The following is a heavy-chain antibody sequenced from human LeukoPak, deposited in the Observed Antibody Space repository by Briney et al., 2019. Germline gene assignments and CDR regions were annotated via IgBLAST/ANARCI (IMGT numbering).Heavy chain of an antibody. D-gene: IGHD5-12*01. Sequence: SETLSLTCTVSGASITSSSHYWGWIRQPPGKGLEWIGSLFYSGSTSYNPSLKSRVTISVDTSKNQFSLKLSSVTAADTAVYYCARQSGGATVATIFDYWGQGTLVTVSS. CDR3: ARQSGGATVATIFDY. CDR2: LFYSGST. J-gene: IGHJ4*02. V-gene: IGHV4-39*01. CDR1: GASITSSSHY.